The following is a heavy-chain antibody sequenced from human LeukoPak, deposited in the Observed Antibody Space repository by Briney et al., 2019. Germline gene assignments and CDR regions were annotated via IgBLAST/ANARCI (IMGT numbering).Heavy chain of an antibody. J-gene: IGHJ4*02. CDR1: GFTFDDYA. Sequence: GGSLRLSCAASGFTFDDYAMHWVRQAPGKGLEWVSGISWNSGSIGYADSVKGRFTISRDNAKNSLYLQMNSLRAEDTAVYYCAKDAPGTYYYDSSGYSAPFDYWGQGTLVTVSS. D-gene: IGHD3-22*01. CDR3: AKDAPGTYYYDSSGYSAPFDY. V-gene: IGHV3-9*01. CDR2: ISWNSGSI.